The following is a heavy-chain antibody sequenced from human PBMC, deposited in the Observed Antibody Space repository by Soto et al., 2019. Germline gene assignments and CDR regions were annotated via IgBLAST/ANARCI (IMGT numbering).Heavy chain of an antibody. Sequence: GGSLRLSCAASGFTFSSHWMTWLRQAPGKGLEWVASINPGRSTIYYVDSVKGRLTISRDNAKNSLYLQLNSLRAEDTAVYYCARDKAYCSSTSCYGVGYYYYMDVWGKGTTVTVSS. V-gene: IGHV3-7*01. CDR2: INPGRSTI. CDR1: GFTFSSHW. D-gene: IGHD2-2*01. J-gene: IGHJ6*03. CDR3: ARDKAYCSSTSCYGVGYYYYMDV.